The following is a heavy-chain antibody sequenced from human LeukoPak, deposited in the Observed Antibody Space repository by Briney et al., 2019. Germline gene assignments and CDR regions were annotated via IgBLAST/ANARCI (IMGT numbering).Heavy chain of an antibody. D-gene: IGHD3-22*01. CDR3: ARDSTGYRDAFDI. Sequence: ASVKVSCKASGYTFTGYYMHWVRQAPGQGLEWMGWINPNSGGTNYAQKFQGRVSMTRDTSISTAYMELNRLRSNDTAVYYCARDSTGYRDAFDIWGQGTMVTVSS. J-gene: IGHJ3*02. CDR1: GYTFTGYY. CDR2: INPNSGGT. V-gene: IGHV1-2*02.